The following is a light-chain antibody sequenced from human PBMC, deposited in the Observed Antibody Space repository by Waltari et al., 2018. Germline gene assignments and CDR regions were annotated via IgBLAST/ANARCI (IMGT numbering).Light chain of an antibody. CDR2: KDS. J-gene: IGLJ2*01. CDR3: QSADSSGTYVV. CDR1: ALPKQY. Sequence: SYELTQPPSVSVSPGQTARITCSGDALPKQYAYWYQQKPGQAPWLWIYKDSERPSGIPERFSGSSSGTTVTLTISGVQAEDEADYYCQSADSSGTYVVFGGGTKLTVL. V-gene: IGLV3-25*03.